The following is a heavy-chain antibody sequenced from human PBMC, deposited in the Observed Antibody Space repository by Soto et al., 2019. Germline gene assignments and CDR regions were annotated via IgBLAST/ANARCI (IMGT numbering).Heavy chain of an antibody. CDR1: GFTFSSYG. Sequence: QVQLVESGGGVVQPGRSLRLSCAASGFTFSSYGMHWVRQAPGKGLEWVAVIWYDGSNKYYADSVKGRFTISRDNSKNTXYXLMNSLRAEDTAVYYCARDPWGGVFSPYYYYYGMDVWGQGTTVTVSS. CDR3: ARDPWGGVFSPYYYYYGMDV. J-gene: IGHJ6*02. CDR2: IWYDGSNK. V-gene: IGHV3-33*01. D-gene: IGHD3-3*01.